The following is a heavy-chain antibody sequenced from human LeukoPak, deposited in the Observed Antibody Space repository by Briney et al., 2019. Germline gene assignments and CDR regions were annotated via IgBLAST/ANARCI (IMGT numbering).Heavy chain of an antibody. V-gene: IGHV1-69*05. D-gene: IGHD6-13*01. CDR3: ASGKSSTLVDY. J-gene: IGHJ4*02. CDR2: IIPFFGTA. CDR1: GGTFSSFA. Sequence: GASVKVSCKASGGTFSSFAISWVRQAPGQGLEWMGGIIPFFGTANYAQKFQGRVTITTDESTSTAYMELSSLRSEDTAVYYCASGKSSTLVDYWGQGTLVTVS.